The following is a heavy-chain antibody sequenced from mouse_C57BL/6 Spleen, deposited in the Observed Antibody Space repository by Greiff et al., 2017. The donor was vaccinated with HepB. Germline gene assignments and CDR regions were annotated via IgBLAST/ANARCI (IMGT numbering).Heavy chain of an antibody. D-gene: IGHD1-1*01. CDR1: GYTFTSYW. CDR2: IDPSDSET. J-gene: IGHJ2*01. CDR3: ASEGYYGSSYYFDY. V-gene: IGHV1-52*01. Sequence: VQLQHPGAELVRPGSSVKLSCKASGYTFTSYWMHWVKQRPIQGLEWIGNIDPSDSETHYNQKFKDKATLTVDKSSSTAYMQLSSLTSEDSAVYYCASEGYYGSSYYFDYWGQGTTLTVSS.